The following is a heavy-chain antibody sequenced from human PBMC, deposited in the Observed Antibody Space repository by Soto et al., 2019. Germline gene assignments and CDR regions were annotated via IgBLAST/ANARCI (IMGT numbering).Heavy chain of an antibody. CDR3: TTGVAAELRYFDWLLSPSPLEVDV. D-gene: IGHD3-9*01. Sequence: GGSLRLSCAASGFTFSNAWMSWVRQAPGKGLEWVGRIKSKTDGGTTDYAAPVKGRFTISRDDSKNTLYLQMNSLKTEETAVYYCTTGVAAELRYFDWLLSPSPLEVDVWGKGTTVTVSS. CDR2: IKSKTDGGTT. V-gene: IGHV3-15*01. CDR1: GFTFSNAW. J-gene: IGHJ6*04.